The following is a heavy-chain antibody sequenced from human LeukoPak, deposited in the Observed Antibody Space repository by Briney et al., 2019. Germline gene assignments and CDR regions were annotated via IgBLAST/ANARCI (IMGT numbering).Heavy chain of an antibody. CDR2: ISGSGGST. CDR1: GFTFSSYA. CDR3: ARGLAYDSWSGYYKY. D-gene: IGHD3-3*01. V-gene: IGHV3-23*01. J-gene: IGHJ4*02. Sequence: GGSLRLSCAASGFTFSSYAMHWVRQAPGKGLEWVSPISGSGGSTYYADSVKGRFTISRDNSKNTLYLQMNSLRAEDTAVYYCARGLAYDSWSGYYKYWGQGTLATVSS.